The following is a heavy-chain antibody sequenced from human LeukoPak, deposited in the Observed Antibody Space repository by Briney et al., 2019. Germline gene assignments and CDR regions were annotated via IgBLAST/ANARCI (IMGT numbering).Heavy chain of an antibody. Sequence: ASVKVSCKASGYTFTGYYMHWVRQAPGQGLEWMGWINPNSGGTNYAQKFQGRVTMTRDTSISTAYMELSRLRSDDTAVYYCAREAYDRSGYHHFDYWGQGTLVTVSS. CDR3: AREAYDRSGYHHFDY. V-gene: IGHV1-2*02. J-gene: IGHJ4*02. D-gene: IGHD3-22*01. CDR1: GYTFTGYY. CDR2: INPNSGGT.